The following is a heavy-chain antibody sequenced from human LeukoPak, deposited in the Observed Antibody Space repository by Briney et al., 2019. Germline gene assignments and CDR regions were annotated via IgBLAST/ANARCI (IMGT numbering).Heavy chain of an antibody. J-gene: IGHJ1*01. CDR2: IIPILGIA. CDR1: GGTFSSYA. CDR3: ASSPSYYYDSSGYLQH. D-gene: IGHD3-22*01. Sequence: SVKVSCKAPGGTFSSYAISWVRQAPGQGLEWMGRIIPILGIANYAQKFQGRVTITADKSTSTAYMELSSLRSEDTAVYYCASSPSYYYDSSGYLQHWGQGTLVTVSS. V-gene: IGHV1-69*04.